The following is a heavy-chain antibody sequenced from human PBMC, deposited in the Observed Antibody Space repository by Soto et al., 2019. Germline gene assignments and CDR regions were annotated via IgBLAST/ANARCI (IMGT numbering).Heavy chain of an antibody. V-gene: IGHV4-59*01. J-gene: IGHJ3*02. CDR3: ARGTVRAQTFIDI. CDR2: IYYSGST. Sequence: SETLSLTCTVSGGSISSYYWSWIRQPPGKGLEWIGYIYYSGSTNYNPSLKSRVTISVDTSKNQFSLKLSSVTAADTAVYYCARGTVRAQTFIDIWGQGTMVTVSS. CDR1: GGSISSYY. D-gene: IGHD2-21*02.